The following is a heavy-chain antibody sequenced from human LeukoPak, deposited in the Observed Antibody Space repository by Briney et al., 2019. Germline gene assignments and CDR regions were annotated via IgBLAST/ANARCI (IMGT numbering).Heavy chain of an antibody. CDR2: INHSRST. CDR1: GGSSSGYC. CDR3: SRGTSQKGAHYMDV. D-gene: IGHD3-16*01. J-gene: IGHJ6*03. V-gene: IGHV4-34*01. Sequence: PSETLSLTCAVYGGSSSGYCWSWIRQPPGKGLEWIGEINHSRSTNYNPSLKSGVTISANTTKNQLSQLHRYMPTADAAAYYSSRGTSQKGAHYMDVWGKGTTVTISS.